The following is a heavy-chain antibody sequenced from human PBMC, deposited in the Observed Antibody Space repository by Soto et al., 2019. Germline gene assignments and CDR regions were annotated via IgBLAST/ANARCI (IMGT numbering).Heavy chain of an antibody. D-gene: IGHD3-3*01. J-gene: IGHJ5*02. V-gene: IGHV4-59*08. CDR3: ARQTSDYDFWSGYHKPRGWFDP. CDR2: IYYSGST. CDR1: GGSISSYY. Sequence: PSETLSLTCTVSGGSISSYYWSWIRQPPGKGLEWIGYIYYSGSTNYNPSLKSRVTISVDTSKNQFSLKLSSVTAADTAVYYCARQTSDYDFWSGYHKPRGWFDPWGQGTLVTVSS.